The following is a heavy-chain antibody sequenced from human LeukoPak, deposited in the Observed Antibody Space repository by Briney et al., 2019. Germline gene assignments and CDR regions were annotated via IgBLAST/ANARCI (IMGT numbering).Heavy chain of an antibody. CDR1: GDPFRSSPYY. V-gene: IGHV4-39*01. D-gene: IGHD2-21*01. J-gene: IGHJ4*02. Sequence: SETLSLTCTVSGDPFRSSPYYWGWIRQPPGKGLEWIGCIYYNGSPYYNPSLKSRVTMSADTAKDQFSLKLNSVTATDTAVYYCARRSPSDASTSYFFDYWGQGVLVTVSS. CDR2: IYYNGSP. CDR3: ARRSPSDASTSYFFDY.